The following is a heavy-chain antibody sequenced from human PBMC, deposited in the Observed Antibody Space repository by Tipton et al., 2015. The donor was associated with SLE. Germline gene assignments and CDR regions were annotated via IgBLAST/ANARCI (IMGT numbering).Heavy chain of an antibody. V-gene: IGHV3-23*01. CDR2: ISGSGGST. D-gene: IGHD1-26*01. J-gene: IGHJ1*01. Sequence: SLRLSCAASGFTFSSYAMSWVRQAPGKGLEWVSAISGSGGSTYYADSVKGRFTISRDNSKNTLYLQMNSLRAEDTAVYYCARSKWELTRAIYFQHWGQGTLVTVSS. CDR1: GFTFSSYA. CDR3: ARSKWELTRAIYFQH.